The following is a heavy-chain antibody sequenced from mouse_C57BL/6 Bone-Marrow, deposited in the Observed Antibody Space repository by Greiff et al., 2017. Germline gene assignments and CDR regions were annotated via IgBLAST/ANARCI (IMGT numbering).Heavy chain of an antibody. V-gene: IGHV5-12*01. CDR3: SSRGTDVVALDY. D-gene: IGHD1-1*01. CDR2: ISSGGGST. J-gene: IGHJ4*01. Sequence: EVQLVESGGGLVQPGGSLKLSCAASGFTFSDYYMYWVRQTPEKRLEWVAYISSGGGSTYYPDTVKGRFTIARDNAKNTLYLQMSRLKSEDTAMYYCSSRGTDVVALDYWGQGTSVTVSS. CDR1: GFTFSDYY.